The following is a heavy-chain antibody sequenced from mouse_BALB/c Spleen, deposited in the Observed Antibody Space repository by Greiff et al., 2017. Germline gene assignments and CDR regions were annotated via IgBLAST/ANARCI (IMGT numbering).Heavy chain of an antibody. J-gene: IGHJ1*01. D-gene: IGHD2-2*01. CDR1: GFSLTGYG. V-gene: IGHV2-6-7*01. Sequence: QVQLQQSGPGLVAPSQSLSITCTVSGFSLTGYGVNWVRQPPGKGLEWLGMIWGDGSTDYNSALKSRLSISKDNSKSQVFLKMNSLQTDDTARYYCARVGLRRNWYFDVWGAGTTVTVSS. CDR2: IWGDGST. CDR3: ARVGLRRNWYFDV.